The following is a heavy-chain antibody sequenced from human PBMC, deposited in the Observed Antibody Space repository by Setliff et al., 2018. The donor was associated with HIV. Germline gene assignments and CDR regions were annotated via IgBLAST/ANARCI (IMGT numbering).Heavy chain of an antibody. J-gene: IGHJ4*02. Sequence: SETLSLTCTVSGFSISSDYYGGWIRQPPGKGLEWIGSIYHSGSTYYNPSLQSRVTMAVDTSKNQFSLKLSSVTAADTAVYYCASYYGADEPSYYFDFWGQGTQVTVSS. D-gene: IGHD3-22*01. CDR3: ASYYGADEPSYYFDF. CDR1: GFSISSDYY. CDR2: IYHSGST. V-gene: IGHV4-38-2*02.